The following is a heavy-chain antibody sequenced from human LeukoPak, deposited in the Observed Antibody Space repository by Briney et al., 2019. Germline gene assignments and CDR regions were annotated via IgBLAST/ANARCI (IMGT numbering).Heavy chain of an antibody. CDR1: GVSFSGYY. Sequence: SETLSLTCAVYGVSFSGYYWAWIRQPPPKGLEWIGSIYYIGSTYSNPSLNSRVTMSVDTSKNQFSLKLSSVTAADTAVYHCARQIPAGKVLRFFETRFDPWGQGTLVTVSS. CDR3: ARQIPAGKVLRFFETRFDP. D-gene: IGHD3-3*01. J-gene: IGHJ5*02. V-gene: IGHV4-39*01. CDR2: IYYIGST.